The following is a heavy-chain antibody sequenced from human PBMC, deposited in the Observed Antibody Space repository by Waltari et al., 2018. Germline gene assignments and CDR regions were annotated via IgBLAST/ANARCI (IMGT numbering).Heavy chain of an antibody. CDR1: GFTFSRHA. J-gene: IGHJ4*02. Sequence: QVQLVESGGGVVQPGRSLRLSCAGSGFTFSRHALHWFRQAPGKGLEWVAVMSDEATSKDYAEAVQGRFTISRDNSKNTLYLQMNSLRVEDTAVYYCARDQYSTGWYPDYWGQGTLVTVSS. CDR2: MSDEATSK. D-gene: IGHD6-19*01. CDR3: ARDQYSTGWYPDY. V-gene: IGHV3-30-3*01.